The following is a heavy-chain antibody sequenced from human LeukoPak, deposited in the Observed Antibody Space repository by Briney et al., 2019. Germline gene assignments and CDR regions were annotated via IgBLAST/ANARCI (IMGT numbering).Heavy chain of an antibody. CDR3: ARGYCSSTSCFQFQYYFDY. CDR2: IYYSGST. D-gene: IGHD2-2*01. V-gene: IGHV4-30-4*08. J-gene: IGHJ4*02. CDR1: GGSISSYY. Sequence: SETLSLTCTVSGGSISSYYWSWIRQPPGKGLEWIGYIYYSGSTYYNPSLKSRVTISVDTSKNQFSLKLSSVTAADTAVYYCARGYCSSTSCFQFQYYFDYWGQGTLVTVSS.